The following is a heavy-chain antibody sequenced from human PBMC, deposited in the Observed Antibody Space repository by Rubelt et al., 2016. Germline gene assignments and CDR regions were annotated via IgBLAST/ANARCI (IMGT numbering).Heavy chain of an antibody. CDR2: LNPGGVT. J-gene: IGHJ4*02. D-gene: IGHD3-22*01. CDR3: ASFVSGSYIES. V-gene: IGHV4-34*02. CDR1: GASFSGYS. Sequence: QVQLKQGGAGLLKPSGTLSLTCGVSGASFSGYSWTWIRQTPGKGLEWIGDLNPGGVTKYNSSLNSRVSISVDTSEKQLSLKLRSVTAADTAVYYCASFVSGSYIESWGQGTQVTVSS.